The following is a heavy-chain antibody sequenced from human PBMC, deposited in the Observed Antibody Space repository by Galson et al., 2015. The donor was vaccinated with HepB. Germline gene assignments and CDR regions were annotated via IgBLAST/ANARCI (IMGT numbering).Heavy chain of an antibody. CDR1: GFAFVNYW. Sequence: SLRLSCAASGFAFVNYWMRWIRQAPGKGLEWVASIKEDGSEKKYVDSVKGRFTISRDNAKKSLYLQMDSLRAEDTAVYYCAKTSGASCDFWGQGTLVTVSS. J-gene: IGHJ4*02. D-gene: IGHD1-26*01. V-gene: IGHV3-7*01. CDR2: IKEDGSEK. CDR3: AKTSGASCDF.